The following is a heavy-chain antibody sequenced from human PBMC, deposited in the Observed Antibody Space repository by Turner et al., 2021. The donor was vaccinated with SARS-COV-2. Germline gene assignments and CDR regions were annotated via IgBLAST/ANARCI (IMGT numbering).Heavy chain of an antibody. J-gene: IGHJ5*02. CDR3: ARHWEVAAAAYLARFDP. V-gene: IGHV4-39*01. CDR2: SNYSEGT. CDR1: GGPITSSSYY. D-gene: IGHD6-13*01. Sequence: QLQLQESGPGLEKPSDTLALTRPVPGGPITSSSYYWGWIRQPPGKGLEGIGSSNYSEGTYYNPALKGRVTISVDTSKNQFSLKLTSVTAADTAVYFCARHWEVAAAAYLARFDPWGQGTLVTVSS.